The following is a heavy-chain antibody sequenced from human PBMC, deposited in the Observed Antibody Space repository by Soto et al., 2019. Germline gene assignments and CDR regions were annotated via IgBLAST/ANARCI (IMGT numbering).Heavy chain of an antibody. Sequence: PGGSLRLSCAASGFTFSSYAMSWVRQAPGKGLEWVSAISGSGGSTYYADSVKGRFTISRDNSKNTLYLQMNSLRAEDTAVYYCAKDYYYDSSGYSSPWGQGTLVTVSS. CDR3: AKDYYYDSSGYSSP. CDR2: ISGSGGST. CDR1: GFTFSSYA. V-gene: IGHV3-23*01. J-gene: IGHJ5*02. D-gene: IGHD3-22*01.